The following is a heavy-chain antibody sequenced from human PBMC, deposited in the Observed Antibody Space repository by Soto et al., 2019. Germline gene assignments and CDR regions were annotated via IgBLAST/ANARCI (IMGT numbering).Heavy chain of an antibody. CDR2: IYYSGST. Sequence: QVQLQESGPGLVKPSETLSLTCTVSGGSISSYYWSWIRQPPGKGLEWFGYIYYSGSTNYNPSLTSRVTRSVDTSKNQFSLKLSSVTAADTAVYYCAGTPRYYYDSSGSPHWGQGTLVTVSS. CDR1: GGSISSYY. V-gene: IGHV4-59*01. CDR3: AGTPRYYYDSSGSPH. J-gene: IGHJ4*02. D-gene: IGHD3-22*01.